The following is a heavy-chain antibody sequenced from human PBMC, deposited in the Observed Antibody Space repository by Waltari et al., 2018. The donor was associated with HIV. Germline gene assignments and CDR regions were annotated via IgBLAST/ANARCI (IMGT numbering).Heavy chain of an antibody. CDR2: IDHHWDA. J-gene: IGHJ5*02. CDR3: ARAMAAGPGTPGGVDL. V-gene: IGHV4-59*12. Sequence: QVQLQESGPGLVKPSGTVSLSCVVSGGSIRNYFWHWIRQAPGRGLEWIGHIDHHWDANYNPALKSRFRFSLQISETRFSLILTSATAADTAVYYCARAMAAGPGTPGGVDLWGQGTLITVSS. CDR1: GGSIRNYF. D-gene: IGHD6-19*01.